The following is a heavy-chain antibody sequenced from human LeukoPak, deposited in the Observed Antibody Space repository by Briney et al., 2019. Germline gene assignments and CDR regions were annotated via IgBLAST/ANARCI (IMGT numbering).Heavy chain of an antibody. J-gene: IGHJ4*02. CDR2: ITYNSGTI. CDR3: ARDSGYSYADYY. Sequence: GGSLRHSCAAPGFTLRSYAMQWVRQAPGKGLEWVSYITYNSGTIFYADSVKGRFTISRDNAKDSLYLQMSSLRDEDTAVYYCARDSGYSYADYYWGQGTLVTVSS. CDR1: GFTLRSYA. D-gene: IGHD5-18*01. V-gene: IGHV3-48*02.